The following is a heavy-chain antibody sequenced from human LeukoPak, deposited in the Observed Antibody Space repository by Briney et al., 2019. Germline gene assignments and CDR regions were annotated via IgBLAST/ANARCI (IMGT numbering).Heavy chain of an antibody. V-gene: IGHV4-61*02. CDR3: ASGTVTSAY. D-gene: IGHD4-11*01. Sequence: PSQTLSLTCTVSGGSISSGSYYWSWIRQPAGKGLEWIGRIYTSGSTNYNPSLKSRVTISVDTSKNQFSLKLSSVTAADTAVYYCASGTVTSAYWGQGTLVTVSS. CDR2: IYTSGST. CDR1: GGSISSGSYY. J-gene: IGHJ4*02.